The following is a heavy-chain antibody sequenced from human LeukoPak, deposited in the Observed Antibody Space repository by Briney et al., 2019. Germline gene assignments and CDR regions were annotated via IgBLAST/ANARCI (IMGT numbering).Heavy chain of an antibody. V-gene: IGHV3-30*04. Sequence: GGSLRLSCAASGFTFSSYAMHWVRQAPGKGLEWVAVISYDGSNKYYADSVKGRFTISRDNSKNTLYLQMNSLRAEDTAVYYCARDKAALMVYAMIHPWGQGTLVTVSP. D-gene: IGHD2-8*01. CDR3: ARDKAALMVYAMIHP. J-gene: IGHJ5*02. CDR1: GFTFSSYA. CDR2: ISYDGSNK.